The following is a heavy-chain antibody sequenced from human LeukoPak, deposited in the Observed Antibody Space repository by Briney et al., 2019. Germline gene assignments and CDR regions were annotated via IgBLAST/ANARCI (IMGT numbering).Heavy chain of an antibody. CDR1: GGSISSSSNY. J-gene: IGHJ4*02. Sequence: PSETLSLTCTVSGGSISSSSNYWGWIRQPPGKGLEWIGSIYYSGTTYYNPSLKSRVTISVDTSKNQFSLKLRSVTAADTAVYYCARDRVSWHYFDYWGQGTLLTVSS. CDR3: ARDRVSWHYFDY. CDR2: IYYSGTT. D-gene: IGHD5/OR15-5a*01. V-gene: IGHV4-39*07.